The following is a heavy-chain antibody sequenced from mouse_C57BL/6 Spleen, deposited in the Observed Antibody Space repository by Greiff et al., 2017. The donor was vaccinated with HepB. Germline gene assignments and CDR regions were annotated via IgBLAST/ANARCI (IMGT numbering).Heavy chain of an antibody. CDR3: APYGSSYEAMDY. J-gene: IGHJ4*01. Sequence: QVQLQQSGAELVKPGASVKISCKASGYAFSSYWMNWVKQRPGKGLEWIGQIYPGDGDTNYNGKFKGKATLTADKSSSTAYMQLSSLTSEDSAVYFCAPYGSSYEAMDYWGQGTSVTVSS. V-gene: IGHV1-80*01. D-gene: IGHD1-1*01. CDR1: GYAFSSYW. CDR2: IYPGDGDT.